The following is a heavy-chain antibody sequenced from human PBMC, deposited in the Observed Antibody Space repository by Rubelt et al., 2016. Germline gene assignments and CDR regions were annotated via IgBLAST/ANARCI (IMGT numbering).Heavy chain of an antibody. CDR2: SNNSGSH. D-gene: IGHD2/OR15-2a*01. CDR1: GGSFSGYS. Sequence: QVQLQEWGAGLLKPSETLSLTCAVFGGSFSGYSRGWIRQPPGKGLEGIGESNNSGSHNYNPARKKRVTTPVDTAKKHFSLKLSSATAADTAVYYCAGEYGMDVWGQGTTVTVSS. V-gene: IGHV4-34*01. J-gene: IGHJ6*02. CDR3: AGEYGMDV.